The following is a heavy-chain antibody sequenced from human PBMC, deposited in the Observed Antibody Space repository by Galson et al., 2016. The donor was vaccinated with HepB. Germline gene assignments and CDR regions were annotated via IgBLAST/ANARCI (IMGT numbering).Heavy chain of an antibody. J-gene: IGHJ5*02. CDR2: ISGTGGST. CDR1: GFTFSSYA. D-gene: IGHD3-3*01. Sequence: SLRLSCAASGFTFSSYAMSWVRQAPGKGLEWVSAISGTGGSTYYADSVKGRFTLSRDNSKNTVFLQMNSLRAEDTAVYYCAEGLEWLSPVDWFDPWGQGTLVTVSS. V-gene: IGHV3-23*01. CDR3: AEGLEWLSPVDWFDP.